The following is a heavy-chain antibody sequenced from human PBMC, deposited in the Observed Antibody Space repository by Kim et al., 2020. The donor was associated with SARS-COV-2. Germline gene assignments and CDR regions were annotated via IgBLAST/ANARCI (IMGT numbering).Heavy chain of an antibody. CDR1: GFTFSSYW. Sequence: GGSLRLSCGASGFTFSSYWMSWVRQAPGKGLEWVANIKQDGSVIHYVDSVRGRFTVSRDNAKNSLYLQMSSLRAEDSAVYYCARAVRYSSTWHYDYWGQG. CDR3: ARAVRYSSTWHYDY. CDR2: IKQDGSVI. D-gene: IGHD6-13*01. J-gene: IGHJ4*02. V-gene: IGHV3-7*01.